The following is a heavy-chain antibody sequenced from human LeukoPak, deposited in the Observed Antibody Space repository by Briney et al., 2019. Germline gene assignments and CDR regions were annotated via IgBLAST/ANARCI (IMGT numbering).Heavy chain of an antibody. D-gene: IGHD3-3*01. J-gene: IGHJ4*02. CDR1: GGTFSSYA. CDR3: ARGFLEWSNDY. Sequence: ASVKVSCKASGGTFSSYAISWVRQAPGQGLEWMGWMNPNSGNTGYAQKFQGRVTMTRDTSINTVYLELSRLRSDDTAVYYCARGFLEWSNDYWGQGTLITVSS. V-gene: IGHV1-8*02. CDR2: MNPNSGNT.